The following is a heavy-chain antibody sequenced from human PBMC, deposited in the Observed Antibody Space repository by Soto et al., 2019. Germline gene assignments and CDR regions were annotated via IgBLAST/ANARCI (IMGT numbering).Heavy chain of an antibody. CDR2: INAGNGNT. Sequence: GASVKVSCKVSEYTLTELSIHWVRQAPGQRLEWMGWINAGNGNTKYSQNFQGRVTITADESTSTAYLELSSLRSEDTAVYYCARDLLDSSGAFDYWGQGTLVTVSS. D-gene: IGHD6-19*01. CDR1: EYTLTELS. CDR3: ARDLLDSSGAFDY. J-gene: IGHJ4*02. V-gene: IGHV1-3*01.